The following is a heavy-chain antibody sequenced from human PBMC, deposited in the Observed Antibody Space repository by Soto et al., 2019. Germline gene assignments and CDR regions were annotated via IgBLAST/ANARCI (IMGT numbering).Heavy chain of an antibody. D-gene: IGHD6-13*01. CDR3: ARGPQGIATASFDP. J-gene: IGHJ5*02. CDR2: INAGNGNT. CDR1: GYTFTSYA. Sequence: ASVKVSCKASGYTFTSYAMHWVRQAPGQRLEWMGWINAGNGNTKYSQKFQGRVTITKDTSASTAYMELSSLRSEDTAVYYCARGPQGIATASFDPWGQGTLVTVSS. V-gene: IGHV1-3*01.